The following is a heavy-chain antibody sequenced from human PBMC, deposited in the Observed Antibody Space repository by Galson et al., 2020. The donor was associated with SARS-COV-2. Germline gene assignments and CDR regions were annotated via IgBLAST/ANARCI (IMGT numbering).Heavy chain of an antibody. CDR1: GGSFSGYY. V-gene: IGHV4-34*01. J-gene: IGHJ6*03. CDR2: INHSGST. Sequence: SETLSLTCAVYGGSFSGYYWSWIRQPPGKGLEWIGEINHSGSTNYNPSLKSRVTISVDTSKNQFSLNLRSVTAADTAVYYCARTGGGPPGYSGGWYRYYYYMDVWGKGTTVTVSS. CDR3: ARTGGGPPGYSGGWYRYYYYMDV. D-gene: IGHD6-19*01.